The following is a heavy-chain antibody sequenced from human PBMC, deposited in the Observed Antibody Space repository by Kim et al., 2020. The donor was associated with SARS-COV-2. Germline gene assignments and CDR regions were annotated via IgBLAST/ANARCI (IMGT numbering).Heavy chain of an antibody. V-gene: IGHV3-48*03. J-gene: IGHJ5*02. CDR1: GFTFSSYE. CDR2: ISSSGSTI. D-gene: IGHD3-3*01. CDR3: AKYARGGDFWSGFNWFDP. Sequence: GGSLRLSCAASGFTFSSYEMNWVRQAPGKGLEWVSYISSSGSTIYYADSVKGRFTISRDNAKNSLYLQMNSLRAEDTAVYYCAKYARGGDFWSGFNWFDPWGQGTLVTVSS.